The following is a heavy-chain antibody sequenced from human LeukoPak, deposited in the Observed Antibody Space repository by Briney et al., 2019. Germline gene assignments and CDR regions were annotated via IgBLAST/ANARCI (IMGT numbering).Heavy chain of an antibody. CDR3: ASSYGRYYDSSGYYYGLDAFDI. CDR2: INPNSGGT. D-gene: IGHD3-22*01. J-gene: IGHJ3*02. Sequence: ASVKVSCKASGYTFTGYYMHWVRQAPGQGLEWMGWINPNSGGTNYAQKFQGRFTMNRDTSISTAYMEVSRLRSDDTAVYYCASSYGRYYDSSGYYYGLDAFDIWGQGTMVTVSS. V-gene: IGHV1-2*02. CDR1: GYTFTGYY.